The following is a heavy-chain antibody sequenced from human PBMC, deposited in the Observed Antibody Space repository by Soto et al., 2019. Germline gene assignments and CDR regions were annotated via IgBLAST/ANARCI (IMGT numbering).Heavy chain of an antibody. D-gene: IGHD6-13*01. CDR2: IESKAFGGTP. Sequence: GGSLRLSCSPSGFTFGDYAMTWFRQAPGKGLERVGFIESKAFGGTPEYAASVQGRFTISRDDSLRIAYLQMTSLKTDDTAVYFWPWARDRRESSAGTSDTGGHGTPAAVPP. J-gene: IGHJ5*01. V-gene: IGHV3-49*03. CDR3: PWARDRRESSAGTSDT. CDR1: GFTFGDYA.